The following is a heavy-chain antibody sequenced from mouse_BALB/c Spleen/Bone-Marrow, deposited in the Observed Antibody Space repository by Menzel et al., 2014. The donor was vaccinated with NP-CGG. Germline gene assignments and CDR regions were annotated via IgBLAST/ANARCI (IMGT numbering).Heavy chain of an antibody. CDR1: GYTFTSYT. D-gene: IGHD1-1*01. J-gene: IGHJ2*01. V-gene: IGHV1-4*01. CDR2: INPSSGYT. Sequence: QVQLQQSGAEPARPGASVKMSCKASGYTFTSYTMHWVKQRPGQGLEWIGYINPSSGYTNYNQKFKDKATLTADKSSSTAYMQLSSLTSEDSAVYYCARESLYGSNYYWGQGTTLTVSS. CDR3: ARESLYGSNYY.